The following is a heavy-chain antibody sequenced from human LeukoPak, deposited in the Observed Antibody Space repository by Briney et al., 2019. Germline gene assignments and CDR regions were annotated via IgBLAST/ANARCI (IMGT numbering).Heavy chain of an antibody. J-gene: IGHJ4*02. D-gene: IGHD5-18*01. CDR3: ARGLQLWFKN. CDR1: GYTFTNYY. Sequence: ASVKVSCKASGYTFTNYYMHWVRQAPGQGFEWMGVINPNGGSTRFAQKFQGRLTMTRDTSTSTVYMELSSLRSEDTAVYYCARGLQLWFKNWGQGTLVTVSS. CDR2: INPNGGST. V-gene: IGHV1-46*01.